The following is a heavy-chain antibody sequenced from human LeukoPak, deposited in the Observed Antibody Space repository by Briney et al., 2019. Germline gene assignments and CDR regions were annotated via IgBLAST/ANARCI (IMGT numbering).Heavy chain of an antibody. Sequence: TPSETLSLTCTVSGGSISSSSYYWGWIRQPPGKGLEWVGTISYSGNTYYNPSLKSRVTISLDTSKNQFSLRLNSVTAADTAVYYCAGRDYGRGDAFDIWGQGTMVTVSS. CDR1: GGSISSSSYY. D-gene: IGHD4-17*01. V-gene: IGHV4-39*01. CDR2: ISYSGNT. J-gene: IGHJ3*02. CDR3: AGRDYGRGDAFDI.